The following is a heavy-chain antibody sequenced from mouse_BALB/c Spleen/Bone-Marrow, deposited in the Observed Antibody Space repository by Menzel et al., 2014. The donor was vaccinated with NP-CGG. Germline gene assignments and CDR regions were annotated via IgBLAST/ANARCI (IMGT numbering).Heavy chain of an antibody. V-gene: IGHV14-3*02. CDR1: GFNIKDTY. CDR3: ARYYYGSSYFDY. CDR2: IDPANGNT. J-gene: IGHJ2*01. D-gene: IGHD1-1*01. Sequence: DVQLVESGAELVKPGASVKLSCTASGFNIKDTYMHWVKQRPEQGLEWIGRIDPANGNTKYDPKFQGKATITADTSSNTAYLQLSSLTSVDTAVYYCARYYYGSSYFDYWGKGTTLTVSS.